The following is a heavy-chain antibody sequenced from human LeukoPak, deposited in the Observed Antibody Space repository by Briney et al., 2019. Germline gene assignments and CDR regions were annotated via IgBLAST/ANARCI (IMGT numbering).Heavy chain of an antibody. Sequence: SGTLSLTCSVSGGSISSTNWWSWVRQPPGKGLEWIGETSHRGSTNYNPSLKSRVTISVDKSKNQFSLKLSSVTAADTAVYYCARHAGGSGSSFFDYWGQGTLVTVSS. J-gene: IGHJ4*02. CDR1: GGSISSTNW. CDR3: ARHAGGSGSSFFDY. V-gene: IGHV4-4*02. CDR2: TSHRGST. D-gene: IGHD3-10*01.